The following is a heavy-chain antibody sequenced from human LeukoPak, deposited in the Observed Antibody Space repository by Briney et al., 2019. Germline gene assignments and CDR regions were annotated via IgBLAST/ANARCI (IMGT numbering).Heavy chain of an antibody. D-gene: IGHD6-6*01. CDR2: IYTSGST. J-gene: IGHJ5*02. CDR3: ARNSAARRRGWFDP. CDR1: GGSISSYY. V-gene: IGHV4-4*07. Sequence: SETLSLTCTVSGGSISSYYWSWIRQPAGKGLECIGRIYTSGSTNYNPSLKSRVTMSVDTSKNQFSLKLSSVTAADTAVYYCARNSAARRRGWFDPWGQGTLVTVSS.